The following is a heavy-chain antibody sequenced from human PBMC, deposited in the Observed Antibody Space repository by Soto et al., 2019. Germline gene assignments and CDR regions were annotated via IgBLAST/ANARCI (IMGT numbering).Heavy chain of an antibody. J-gene: IGHJ5*02. CDR1: GYTFTTYT. CDR2: INAGNGET. CDR3: ARSTTSCYSLCWFDP. V-gene: IGHV1-3*01. Sequence: GASVKVSCKASGYTFTTYTIRWVRQAPGQRLEWMGWINAGNGETKYSQNFQGRVTITRDTSASTAYMELNSLRSEDTAVYYCARSTTSCYSLCWFDPWGQGTLVTVSS. D-gene: IGHD2-2*02.